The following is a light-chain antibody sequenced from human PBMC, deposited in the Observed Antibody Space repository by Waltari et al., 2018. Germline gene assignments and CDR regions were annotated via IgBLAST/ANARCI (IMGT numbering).Light chain of an antibody. CDR2: DVV. CDR1: SSDIGNSNF. V-gene: IGLV2-11*01. J-gene: IGLJ7*01. CDR3: CSYAGSYTFV. Sequence: QSALTQPRSVSGSPGQSVTISCSGTSSDIGNSNFVSWYQQHPGTAPKLLIYDVVKRPSGVPDRFSGSKSGNTASLTISGLQTEDEGDYYCCSYAGSYTFVFGGGTQLTVL.